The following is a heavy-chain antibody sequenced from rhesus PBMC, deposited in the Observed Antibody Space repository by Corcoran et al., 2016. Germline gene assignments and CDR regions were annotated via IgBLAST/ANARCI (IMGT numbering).Heavy chain of an antibody. CDR2: IYGNSAST. J-gene: IGHJ5-2*02. CDR1: GGSISGGYD. Sequence: QVQLQESGPGLVKPSETLSLTCAVSGGSISGGYDWGWIRQHPGKGLERFGNIYGNSASTDYNPSLKSRFTISKDTSKNQFSLKLSSVTAADTAVYYCARVFCSSTYCSSASLDVWGRGVLVTVSS. V-gene: IGHV4S7*01. D-gene: IGHD2-15*01. CDR3: ARVFCSSTYCSSASLDV.